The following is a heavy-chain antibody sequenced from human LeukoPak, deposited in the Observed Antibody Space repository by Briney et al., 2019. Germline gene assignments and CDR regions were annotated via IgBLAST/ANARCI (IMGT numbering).Heavy chain of an antibody. CDR1: GGSFSIYC. Sequence: SETLSLTCGVYGGSFSIYCWNWIRQPPGKGLEWIGEVNQSGSTKYNPSLKSRVTISVDTSKNQFSLKLSSVTAADTAVYYCATMGSGSYFNFWGQGSLVTVSS. V-gene: IGHV4-34*01. J-gene: IGHJ4*02. CDR2: VNQSGST. CDR3: ATMGSGSYFNF. D-gene: IGHD1-26*01.